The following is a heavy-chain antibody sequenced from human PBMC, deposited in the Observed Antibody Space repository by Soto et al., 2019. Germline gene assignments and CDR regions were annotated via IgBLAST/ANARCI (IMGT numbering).Heavy chain of an antibody. J-gene: IGHJ6*02. CDR3: TRLSDYDILTGYYPGSPFGMDV. D-gene: IGHD3-9*01. V-gene: IGHV3-73*01. CDR2: IRGKANSYAT. CDR1: WFTFSGSA. Sequence: GGALRVSCAASWFTFSGSAMHWVRQASGKGLEWVGRIRGKANSYATAYAASVKGRFTISRDDSKNTAYLQMNSLKTEDTAVYYCTRLSDYDILTGYYPGSPFGMDVWGQGTTVTVSS.